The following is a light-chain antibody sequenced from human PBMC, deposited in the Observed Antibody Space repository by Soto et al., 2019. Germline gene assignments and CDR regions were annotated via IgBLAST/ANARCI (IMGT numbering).Light chain of an antibody. CDR2: DVT. J-gene: IGLJ1*01. V-gene: IGLV2-14*03. Sequence: QSALTQPASVSGSPGQSITISCTGTSSDVGGYNYVSWYQHHPGKAPKLIIYDVTNRPSGVSNPFSGSKSGNTASLTISGLQPEDDADYYCSSYTTNNTRQIVFVTGTKVTVL. CDR3: SSYTTNNTRQIV. CDR1: SSDVGGYNY.